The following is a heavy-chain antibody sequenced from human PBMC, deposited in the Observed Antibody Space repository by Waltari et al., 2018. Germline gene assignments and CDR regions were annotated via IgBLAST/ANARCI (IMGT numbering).Heavy chain of an antibody. V-gene: IGHV4-61*05. CDR1: GGSISSSSYY. J-gene: IGHJ4*02. Sequence: QLQLQESGPGLVKPSETLSLTCTVSGGSISSSSYYWGWIRQPPGKGLEWIGYIYYNGSTNYNPSLKSRVTISVDTSKNQFSLKLSSVTAADTAVYYCARDHRTGTIDYWGQGTLVTVSS. D-gene: IGHD1-1*01. CDR2: IYYNGST. CDR3: ARDHRTGTIDY.